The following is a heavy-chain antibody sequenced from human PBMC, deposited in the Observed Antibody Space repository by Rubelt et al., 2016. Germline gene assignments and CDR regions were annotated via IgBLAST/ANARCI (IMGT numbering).Heavy chain of an antibody. CDR2: ITLYNGNT. J-gene: IGHJ4*02. Sequence: QVQLGQSEAEVKKPGASVKVSCKASGYTFTYCSLHWLQQAPGQGLERMRWITLYNGNTNYAKKFQGTVTITRDMSLRTAYMELSSLRSEDTAVYYCASRQPDYGDLDFDYWGQGTLVTVSS. V-gene: IGHV1-68*02. D-gene: IGHD4-17*01. CDR1: GYTFTYCS. CDR3: ASRQPDYGDLDFDY.